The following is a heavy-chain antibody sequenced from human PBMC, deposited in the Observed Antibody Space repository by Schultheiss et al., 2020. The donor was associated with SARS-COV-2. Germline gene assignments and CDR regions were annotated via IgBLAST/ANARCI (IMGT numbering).Heavy chain of an antibody. CDR3: TTAVGRPGYYGMDV. D-gene: IGHD6-6*01. Sequence: LSLTCAASGFTFPDAWMSWVRQAPGKGLEWVGRIKSETDGGTTDYAAPVKGRFTISRDDSKNTLYLQMNSLKTEDTAVYYCTTAVGRPGYYGMDVWGQGTTVTVSS. J-gene: IGHJ6*02. CDR1: GFTFPDAW. V-gene: IGHV3-15*01. CDR2: IKSETDGGTT.